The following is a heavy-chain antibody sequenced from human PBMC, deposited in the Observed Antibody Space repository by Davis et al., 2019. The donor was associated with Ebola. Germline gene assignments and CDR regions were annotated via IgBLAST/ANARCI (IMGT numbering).Heavy chain of an antibody. D-gene: IGHD1-14*01. CDR1: GFTFSSYA. Sequence: GESLKISCAASGFTFSSYAMSWVRQAPGKGLEWVSAISGSGGSTYYADSVKGRFTISRDNAKNSLYLEMNSLRAEDTAVYYCARELTTFGYYYYGMDVWGQGTTVTVSS. V-gene: IGHV3-23*01. CDR2: ISGSGGST. CDR3: ARELTTFGYYYYGMDV. J-gene: IGHJ6*02.